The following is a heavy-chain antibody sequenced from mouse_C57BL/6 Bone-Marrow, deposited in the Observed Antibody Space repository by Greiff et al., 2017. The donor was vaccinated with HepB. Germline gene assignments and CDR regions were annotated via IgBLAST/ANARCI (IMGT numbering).Heavy chain of an antibody. CDR1: GYSITSGYD. CDR2: ISYSGST. J-gene: IGHJ3*01. V-gene: IGHV3-1*01. D-gene: IGHD1-1*01. Sequence: EVMLVESGPGMVKPSQSLSLTCTVTGYSITSGYDWHWIRHFPGNKLEWMGYISYSGSTNYNPSLKSRISITHDTSKNHFFLKLNSVTTEDTATYYCASDPFIGGFAYWGQGTLVTVSA. CDR3: ASDPFIGGFAY.